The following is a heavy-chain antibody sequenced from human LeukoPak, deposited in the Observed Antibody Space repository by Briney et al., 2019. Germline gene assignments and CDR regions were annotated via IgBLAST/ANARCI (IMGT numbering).Heavy chain of an antibody. V-gene: IGHV3-30-3*01. CDR1: GFIFSNYP. Sequence: QPGGSLRLSCAASGFIFSNYPMHWVRQAPGKGLEWVAVISADGNNEHYADSAKGRFTLSRDNAKSTAYLQMNSLRSEDAAVYYCARNDPDSSEDWGQGTLVTVSS. J-gene: IGHJ4*02. CDR3: ARNDPDSSED. D-gene: IGHD3-22*01. CDR2: ISADGNNE.